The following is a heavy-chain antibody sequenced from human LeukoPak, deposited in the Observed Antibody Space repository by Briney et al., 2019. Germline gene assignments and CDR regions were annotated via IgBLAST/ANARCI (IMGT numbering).Heavy chain of an antibody. CDR3: ARGRTNRAYYFDY. CDR2: IKQDGSEK. CDR1: GFTFSSYW. D-gene: IGHD1-14*01. Sequence: GGSLRLSCAASGFTFSSYWMSWVRQAPGKGLEWVANIKQDGSEKYYVDSVKGRFTISRDNAKNSLYLQMNSLRAEDTAVYYCARGRTNRAYYFDYWGQGTLVTVSS. V-gene: IGHV3-7*01. J-gene: IGHJ4*02.